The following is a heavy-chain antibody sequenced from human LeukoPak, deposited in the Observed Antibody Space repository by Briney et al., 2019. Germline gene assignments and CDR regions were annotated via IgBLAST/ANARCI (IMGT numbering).Heavy chain of an antibody. V-gene: IGHV1-18*01. CDR3: ARGTSEDFWSGPDAFDI. Sequence: ASVKVSCKASGYTFTSYGISWARQAPGQGLEWMGWISAYNGNTNYAQKLQGRVTMTTDTSTSTAYMELRSLRSDDTAVYYCARGTSEDFWSGPDAFDIWGQGTMVTVSS. CDR1: GYTFTSYG. D-gene: IGHD3-3*01. J-gene: IGHJ3*02. CDR2: ISAYNGNT.